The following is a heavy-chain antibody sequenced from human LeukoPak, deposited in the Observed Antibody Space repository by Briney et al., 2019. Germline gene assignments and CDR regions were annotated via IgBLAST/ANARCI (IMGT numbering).Heavy chain of an antibody. V-gene: IGHV3-21*01. D-gene: IGHD3-22*01. CDR2: ISGTSSYI. CDR3: ARDSADDSSGYYPFDY. CDR1: GFTFSTYI. J-gene: IGHJ4*02. Sequence: PGGSLRLSCAASGFTFSTYIMTWVRQAPGKGLEWVSSISGTSSYIYYADSVKGRFTISRDNAKNSLNLQMNSLRAEDTAIYYCARDSADDSSGYYPFDYWGQGTQVSVSS.